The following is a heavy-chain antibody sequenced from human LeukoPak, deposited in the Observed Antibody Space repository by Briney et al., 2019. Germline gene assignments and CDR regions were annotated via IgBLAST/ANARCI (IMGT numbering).Heavy chain of an antibody. CDR3: AKVNYYGSGSFRWFDP. V-gene: IGHV3-30*04. CDR2: ISFHGTDS. D-gene: IGHD3-10*01. CDR1: GFTFISYA. J-gene: IGHJ5*02. Sequence: PGTSLRLSCAASGFTFISYAIHWVRQAPGKGLEWVAVISFHGTDSFYADSVKGRFTISRDNSKNTLYLQMNSLRAEDTAVYYCAKVNYYGSGSFRWFDPWGQGTLVTVSS.